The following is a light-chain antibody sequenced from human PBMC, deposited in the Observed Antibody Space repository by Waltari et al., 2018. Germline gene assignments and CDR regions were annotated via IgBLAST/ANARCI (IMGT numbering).Light chain of an antibody. CDR2: DAS. CDR1: QSVNTK. Sequence: EIVLTQSPVTLSSTPGERATLSCRASQSVNTKLAWYQQRPGQAPRLLIYDASTRADDISDKFTGSGFGTDFTLTISSLDPEDFALYFCYQHGGSPRTFGQGTRVEIK. CDR3: YQHGGSPRT. J-gene: IGKJ1*01. V-gene: IGKV3-20*01.